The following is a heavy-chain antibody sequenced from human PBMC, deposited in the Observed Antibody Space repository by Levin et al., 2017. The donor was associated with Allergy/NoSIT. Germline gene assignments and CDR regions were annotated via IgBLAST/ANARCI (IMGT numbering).Heavy chain of an antibody. J-gene: IGHJ4*02. D-gene: IGHD3-3*01. CDR2: ITGDAEDT. CDR3: AKGITIFGVGRLDY. V-gene: IGHV3-23*01. Sequence: GGSLRLSCAASGFTFRNYAMNWVRQAAGKGLEWVSGITGDAEDTHYAESVRGRFTISRDNSKNTVYLQMNSLRAEDTATYYCAKGITIFGVGRLDYWGQGTLVTVSS. CDR1: GFTFRNYA.